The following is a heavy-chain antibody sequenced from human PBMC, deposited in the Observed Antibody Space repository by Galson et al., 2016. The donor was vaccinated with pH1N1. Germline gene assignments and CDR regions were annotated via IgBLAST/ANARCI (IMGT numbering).Heavy chain of an antibody. CDR1: GFTFSRHG. Sequence: SLRLSCAASGFTFSRHGLHWVRQAPGKGLEWVAVIWYDGSNKYYADSVKGRFTISRDNSKNTLYLQMNSLRAEDTAVYYCARDVGGDCASDLWGRGTLVTVSS. CDR3: ARDVGGDCASDL. V-gene: IGHV3-33*01. D-gene: IGHD2-21*01. J-gene: IGHJ2*01. CDR2: IWYDGSNK.